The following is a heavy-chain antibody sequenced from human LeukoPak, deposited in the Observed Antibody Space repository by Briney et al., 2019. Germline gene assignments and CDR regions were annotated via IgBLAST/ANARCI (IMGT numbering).Heavy chain of an antibody. CDR1: GGSINNDNYC. D-gene: IGHD3-10*01. CDR3: ARHYGP. V-gene: IGHV4-39*01. Sequence: SETLSLTCSVSGGSINNDNYCWGWIRQPPGKGLEWIGTITYSGSAYYNPSLESRVTISVDTSKNQFSLKLNSVTATDTAVYYCARHYGPWGQGTLVTVSS. J-gene: IGHJ4*02. CDR2: ITYSGSA.